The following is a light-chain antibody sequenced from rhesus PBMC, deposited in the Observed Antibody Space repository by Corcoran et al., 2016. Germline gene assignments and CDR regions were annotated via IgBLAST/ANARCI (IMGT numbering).Light chain of an antibody. CDR3: LQYSNSPLT. Sequence: DIQMTQSPSSLSASVGDTVTISCQASQDIISWLSWYQQKPGTAPKLLIHKASRLKGGFPSRFTGTGAGTHFTLTISSLQPEDFGTYYCLQYSNSPLTFGGGTKVEIK. V-gene: IGKV1-22*01. J-gene: IGKJ4*01. CDR2: KAS. CDR1: QDIISW.